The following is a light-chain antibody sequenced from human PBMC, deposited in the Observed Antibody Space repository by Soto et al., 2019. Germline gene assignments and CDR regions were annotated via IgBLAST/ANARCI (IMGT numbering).Light chain of an antibody. CDR1: TXNIGINY. J-gene: IGLJ2*01. V-gene: IGLV1-51*01. Sequence: QSVLTQPPSVSAXPXQXXTXXCSXGTXNIGINYVAWYQHLPGAAPKLLIYDNNKRPSGIPDRFSGSKSGTSATLGITGLQTGDEADYYCGTWDGSLGAEVFGGGTKLTVL. CDR2: DNN. CDR3: GTWDGSLGAEV.